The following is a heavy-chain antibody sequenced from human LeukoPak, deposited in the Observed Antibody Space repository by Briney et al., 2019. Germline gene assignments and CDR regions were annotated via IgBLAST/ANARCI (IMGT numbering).Heavy chain of an antibody. V-gene: IGHV4-59*04. CDR1: GGSISSYY. CDR2: IYYSGST. J-gene: IGHJ4*02. Sequence: SETLSLTCTVSGGSISSYYWSWIRQPPGKGLEWIGYIYYSGSTYYNPSLKSRVTISVDTSKNHFSLKLSSVTAADTAVYYCARYYSSGLSYWGQGTLVTVSS. CDR3: ARYYSSGLSY. D-gene: IGHD6-19*01.